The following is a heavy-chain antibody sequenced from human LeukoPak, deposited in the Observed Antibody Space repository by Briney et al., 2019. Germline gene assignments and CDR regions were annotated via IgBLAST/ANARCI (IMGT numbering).Heavy chain of an antibody. Sequence: PGGSLRLSCAGSGFTFSSYAMSWVRQAPGQGLEWVSVISDSGDYTSYADSVRGRFTISRDNSRNTLYLQMISLRPEDTAVYYCANDTTTGKYCTNRVCSPFDYWGQGTLVTVSS. CDR2: ISDSGDYT. D-gene: IGHD2-8*01. CDR3: ANDTTTGKYCTNRVCSPFDY. J-gene: IGHJ4*02. V-gene: IGHV3-23*01. CDR1: GFTFSSYA.